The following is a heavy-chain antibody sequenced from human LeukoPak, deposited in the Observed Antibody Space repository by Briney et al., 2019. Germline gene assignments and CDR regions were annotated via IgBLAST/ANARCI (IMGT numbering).Heavy chain of an antibody. CDR2: ITHRGST. Sequence: SETLSLTCAVYGGSFSGYYCNWIRQPPGKGLEWIGEITHRGSTNYNPSLKSRVTISVDTSKNQFSLKLSSVTAADTAVYYCARGPLSSSSWYEGFNWFDPWGQGTLVTVSS. D-gene: IGHD6-13*01. CDR1: GGSFSGYY. CDR3: ARGPLSSSSWYEGFNWFDP. J-gene: IGHJ5*02. V-gene: IGHV4-34*01.